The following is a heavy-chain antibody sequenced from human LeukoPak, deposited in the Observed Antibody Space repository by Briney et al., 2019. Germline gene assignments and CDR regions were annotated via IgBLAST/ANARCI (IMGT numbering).Heavy chain of an antibody. V-gene: IGHV1-2*02. CDR1: GYTFTGYY. D-gene: IGHD2-2*01. CDR2: INPNSGGT. CDR3: ARVVVRAGVVPAAIWFDP. J-gene: IGHJ5*02. Sequence: GASVKVSCKASGYTFTGYYMHWVRQAPGQGLEWMGWINPNSGGTNYAQKFQGRVTMTRDTSISTAYMELSRLRSDDTAVYYCARVVVRAGVVPAAIWFDPWGQGTLVTVSS.